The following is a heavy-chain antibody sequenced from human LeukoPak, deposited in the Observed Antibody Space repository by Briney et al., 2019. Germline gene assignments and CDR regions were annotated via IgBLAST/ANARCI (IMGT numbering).Heavy chain of an antibody. CDR3: ARDPGVAVAGTGMYNWFDP. J-gene: IGHJ5*02. CDR2: IYHSGST. Sequence: PSETLSLTCTVSGYSISSGYYWGWIRQPPGKGLEWIGSIYHSGSTYYNPSLKSRVTISVDTSKNQFSLKLSSVTAADTAVYYCARDPGVAVAGTGMYNWFDPWGQGTLVTVSS. CDR1: GYSISSGYY. V-gene: IGHV4-38-2*02. D-gene: IGHD6-19*01.